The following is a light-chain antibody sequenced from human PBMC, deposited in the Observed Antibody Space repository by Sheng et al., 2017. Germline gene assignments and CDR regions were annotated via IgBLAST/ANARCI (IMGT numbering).Light chain of an antibody. J-gene: IGLJ2*01. CDR1: TSDVGGYPY. Sequence: QSALTQPASVSGSPGQPITISCTGTTSDVGGYPYVSWYQQHPGKAPKLIIYDVNTRPAGVSSRFSGSKSDNTASLTISGLQTEDEADYYCCSYTSRGTKVFGGGTKVTVL. CDR3: CSYTSRGTKV. CDR2: DVN. V-gene: IGLV2-14*03.